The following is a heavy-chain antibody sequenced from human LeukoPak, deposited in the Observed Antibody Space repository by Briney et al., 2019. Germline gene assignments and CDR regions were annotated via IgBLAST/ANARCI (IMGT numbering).Heavy chain of an antibody. J-gene: IGHJ6*03. CDR1: GYTFTGYG. CDR3: ARSDSSGRYGGYFYYYMDV. Sequence: ASVKVSCKASGYTFTGYGISWVRQAPGQGLEWMGWISAYNGKTNYAQKVQGRVTMTTDTSTSTAYMELRSLTSDDTAMYYCARSDSSGRYGGYFYYYMDVWGKGTTVTVSS. V-gene: IGHV1-18*01. CDR2: ISAYNGKT. D-gene: IGHD6-19*01.